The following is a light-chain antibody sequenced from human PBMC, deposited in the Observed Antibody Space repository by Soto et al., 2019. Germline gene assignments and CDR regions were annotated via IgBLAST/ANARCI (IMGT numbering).Light chain of an antibody. CDR3: QQYSSWPIT. Sequence: EIVLTQSPASLSVSPGERATLSCRASQTVYNNYLAWYQQKPGQAPRLLMYAVSTRATGIPARFSGSGSGTEFTLTISSLQSEDLASYYCQQYSSWPITFGQGTRLDIK. J-gene: IGKJ5*01. CDR1: QTVYNNY. V-gene: IGKV3-15*01. CDR2: AVS.